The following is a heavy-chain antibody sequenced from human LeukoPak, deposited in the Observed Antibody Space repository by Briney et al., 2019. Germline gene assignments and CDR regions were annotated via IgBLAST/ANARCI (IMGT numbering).Heavy chain of an antibody. Sequence: GVTLRLSCAASGLTVNRDWRRWVSKAPGKGLVWVSRINSDGSSTSYADSVKGRFTISRDNAKNSLYLQMNSLRAEDTAVYYCASLDYYGSGSDFDYWGQGTLVTVSS. V-gene: IGHV3-74*01. D-gene: IGHD3-10*01. J-gene: IGHJ4*02. CDR2: INSDGSST. CDR1: GLTVNRDW. CDR3: ASLDYYGSGSDFDY.